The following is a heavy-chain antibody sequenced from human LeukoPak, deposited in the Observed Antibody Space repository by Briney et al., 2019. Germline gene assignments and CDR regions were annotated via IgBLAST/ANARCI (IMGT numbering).Heavy chain of an antibody. CDR1: GGSISRYY. CDR2: IYYSGST. V-gene: IGHV4-59*12. CDR3: ARGIAVAGTIFNY. J-gene: IGHJ4*02. Sequence: SETLSLTCSVSGGSISRYYWSWIRQPPGKGLEWIGSIYYSGSTYYNPSLKSRVTISVDTSKNQFSLKLSSVTAADTAVYYCARGIAVAGTIFNYWGQGTLVTVSS. D-gene: IGHD6-19*01.